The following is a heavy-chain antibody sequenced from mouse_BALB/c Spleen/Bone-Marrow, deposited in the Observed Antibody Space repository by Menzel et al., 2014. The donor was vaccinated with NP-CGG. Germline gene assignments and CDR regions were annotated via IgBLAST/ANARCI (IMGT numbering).Heavy chain of an antibody. CDR2: ISGGGSYT. CDR3: ARHAYYDQTEVSFVY. V-gene: IGHV5-9-2*01. Sequence: EVMLVESGGGLVKSGGSLKLSCAASRFSFNSYGMSWVRQTPEKRLEWVATISGGGSYTSYPDSVKGRFTISRDNAKNNLYLQLSSLRSEDTALYYCARHAYYDQTEVSFVYWGQGTLVTVSA. D-gene: IGHD2-4*01. CDR1: RFSFNSYG. J-gene: IGHJ3*01.